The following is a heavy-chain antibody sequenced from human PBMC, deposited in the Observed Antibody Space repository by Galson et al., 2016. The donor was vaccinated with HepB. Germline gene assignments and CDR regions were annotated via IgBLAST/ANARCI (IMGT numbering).Heavy chain of an antibody. CDR3: AKLEGNNVAY. V-gene: IGHV3-23*01. CDR1: GFTFSDYA. Sequence: SLRLSCAASGFTFSDYAMNWVRQAPGKGLEWVSVISGSGGATYYADSVKGRFTISRDNSKNTLYLQMNSLRAEDTAIYYCAKLEGNNVAYWGQGTMVTVSS. CDR2: ISGSGGAT. J-gene: IGHJ4*02. D-gene: IGHD1/OR15-1a*01.